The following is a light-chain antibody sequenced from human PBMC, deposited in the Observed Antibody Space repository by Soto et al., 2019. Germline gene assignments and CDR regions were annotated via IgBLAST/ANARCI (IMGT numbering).Light chain of an antibody. CDR2: DVR. Sequence: QSALTQPAAVSGSPGRSITSSCTGTSRDVGGYNSVSRYQQPPGKAPNLMIYDVRNRPSGVSTRFSGSKSGNTASLTISGLQAEDEADYYCSSYTTTSTYVFGTGTKVTVL. CDR1: SRDVGGYNS. CDR3: SSYTTTSTYV. V-gene: IGLV2-14*03. J-gene: IGLJ1*01.